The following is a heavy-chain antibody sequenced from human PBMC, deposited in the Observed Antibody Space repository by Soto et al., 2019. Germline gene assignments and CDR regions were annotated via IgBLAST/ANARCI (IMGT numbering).Heavy chain of an antibody. CDR2: MSHSGGT. V-gene: IGHV4-34*01. Sequence: QVQLQQWGAGLLKPSETLSLTCAVYGGFVSSGSYYWGWIRQPPGKGLEWIGEMSHSGGTHFNPSRKSRVTISVDTSKKQFYLKMSSVTAADTALYYCARVERGTATTVVDAFDIWGPGTMVTVSS. CDR1: GGFVSSGSYY. D-gene: IGHD2-21*02. J-gene: IGHJ3*02. CDR3: ARVERGTATTVVDAFDI.